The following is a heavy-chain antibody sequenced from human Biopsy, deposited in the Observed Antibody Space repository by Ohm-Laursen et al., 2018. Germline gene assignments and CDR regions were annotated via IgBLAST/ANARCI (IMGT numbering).Heavy chain of an antibody. D-gene: IGHD5-12*01. CDR2: IYYDGIT. Sequence: TLSLTCAVSGYSVTNDYYWGWIRQPPGKGLKWIGNIYYDGITYYNPSLKSRVAMSVDTSKNQFSLRLTSVTAADTAVYYCARVAGGYAYYYGMDVWGQGTTVIVSS. CDR3: ARVAGGYAYYYGMDV. CDR1: GYSVTNDYY. J-gene: IGHJ6*02. V-gene: IGHV4-38-2*01.